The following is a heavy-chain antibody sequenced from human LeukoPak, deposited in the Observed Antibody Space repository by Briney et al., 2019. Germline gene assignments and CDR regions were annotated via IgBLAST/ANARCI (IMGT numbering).Heavy chain of an antibody. V-gene: IGHV4-59*08. CDR1: GGSVSSYC. Sequence: SETLSLTCTVSGGSVSSYCWSWIRQPPGKGLEWLGYFYYSGSTNYNPSLKSRVTMSLDTSKNHFSLRLNSVTASDTAVYYCASSPGDGEGVFHSWWQGTLVTVSS. CDR3: ASSPGDGEGVFHS. J-gene: IGHJ4*02. CDR2: FYYSGST. D-gene: IGHD4-17*01.